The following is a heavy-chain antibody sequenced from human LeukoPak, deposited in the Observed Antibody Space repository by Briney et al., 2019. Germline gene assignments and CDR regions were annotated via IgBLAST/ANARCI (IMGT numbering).Heavy chain of an antibody. V-gene: IGHV1-18*01. D-gene: IGHD1-26*01. Sequence: ASVKVSCKASGYTFTSYGISWVRQAPGQGLEWMGWISAYNGNTNYAQKLQGRVTMTTDTSTSTAYIELRSLRSDDTAVYYCARGKYSGSYYSLPLDYWGQGTLVTVSS. CDR2: ISAYNGNT. CDR1: GYTFTSYG. J-gene: IGHJ4*02. CDR3: ARGKYSGSYYSLPLDY.